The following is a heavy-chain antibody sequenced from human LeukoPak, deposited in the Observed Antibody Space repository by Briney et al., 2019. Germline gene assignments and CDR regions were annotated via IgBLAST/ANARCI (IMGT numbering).Heavy chain of an antibody. CDR3: AKVPPSPGWWYFDL. J-gene: IGHJ2*01. CDR2: ISGRGAST. V-gene: IGHV3-23*01. CDR1: GFTFSSYA. Sequence: RGSLRLSCAASGFTFSSYAMSWVRQAPGKGLEWGSAISGRGASTYYADSVKGRFTISRDNSKNTLYLQMNSLRAEDTAVYYCAKVPPSPGWWYFDLWGRGTLVTVSS.